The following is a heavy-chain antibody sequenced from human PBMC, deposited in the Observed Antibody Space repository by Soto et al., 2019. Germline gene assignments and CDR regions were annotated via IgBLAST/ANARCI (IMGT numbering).Heavy chain of an antibody. CDR2: IWSDGSDK. CDR1: GFTFSDSG. Sequence: QVQLVESGGGVVQPGGSLRLSCAASGFTFSDSGMHWVRQAPGKGLEWVAVIWSDGSDKSYADSVEGRFTISRDNSKNNLYLQRNRLRAEGRAVFYCVRSNRYTRSAGWGGGFDYWGQGTLVTVSS. CDR3: VRSNRYTRSAGWGGGFDY. D-gene: IGHD3-16*02. V-gene: IGHV3-33*01. J-gene: IGHJ4*02.